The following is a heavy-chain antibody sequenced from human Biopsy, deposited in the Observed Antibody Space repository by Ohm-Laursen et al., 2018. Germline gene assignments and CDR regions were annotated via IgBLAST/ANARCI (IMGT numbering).Heavy chain of an antibody. D-gene: IGHD5-24*01. CDR3: ASAGYNPDWNFDL. V-gene: IGHV4-59*12. CDR2: IYFTGRT. J-gene: IGHJ2*01. Sequence: SETLSLTCTVSGGPIDSYYWSWIRQPPGKALEWIGYIYFTGRTSYNPSLKSRVTMSANTSKKQFSLRLGSVTAADTAVYYCASAGYNPDWNFDLWGRGTRVTVSS. CDR1: GGPIDSYY.